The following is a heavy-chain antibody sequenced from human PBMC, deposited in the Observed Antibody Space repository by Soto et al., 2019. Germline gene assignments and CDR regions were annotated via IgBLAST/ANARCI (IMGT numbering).Heavy chain of an antibody. CDR2: ISGSGGST. Sequence: LRLSCAACGFTVSSYAMSWVRQAPGKGLEWVSAISGSGGSTYYADSVKGRFTISRDNSKNTLYLQMNSLRAEDTAVYYCAKNTYYDFWSGYPGYWGQGTLVTVSS. V-gene: IGHV3-23*01. D-gene: IGHD3-3*01. CDR3: AKNTYYDFWSGYPGY. CDR1: GFTVSSYA. J-gene: IGHJ4*02.